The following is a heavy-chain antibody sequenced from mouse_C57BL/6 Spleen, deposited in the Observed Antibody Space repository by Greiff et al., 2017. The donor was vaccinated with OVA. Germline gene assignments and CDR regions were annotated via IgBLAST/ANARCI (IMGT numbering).Heavy chain of an antibody. Sequence: QVQLQQSGPGLWPPSQTLSIPCPFPGFSLTAYALTGFRQPPGKGLEWLEVIWTGGGTNYNSALKSRLSISKDNSKSQVFLKMNSLQTDDTARYYCARDSSGWDSYYFDYWGQGTTLTVSS. CDR3: ARDSSGWDSYYFDY. D-gene: IGHD3-2*02. J-gene: IGHJ2*01. CDR2: IWTGGGT. V-gene: IGHV2-9-1*01. CDR1: GFSLTAYA.